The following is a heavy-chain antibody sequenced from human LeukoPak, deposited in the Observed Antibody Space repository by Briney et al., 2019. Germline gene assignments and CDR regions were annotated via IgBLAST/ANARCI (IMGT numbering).Heavy chain of an antibody. CDR1: GFTFSDSY. V-gene: IGHV3-11*01. Sequence: GGSLRLSCAASGFTFSDSYMSWIRQAPGKGLEYISYISSSGSTIYYEDSVKGRFTLSRDNAKSSLALEMNSLRAEDTAVYYCARGKYSFDYWGQGTLVTVSS. CDR2: ISSSGSTI. CDR3: ARGKYSFDY. J-gene: IGHJ4*02.